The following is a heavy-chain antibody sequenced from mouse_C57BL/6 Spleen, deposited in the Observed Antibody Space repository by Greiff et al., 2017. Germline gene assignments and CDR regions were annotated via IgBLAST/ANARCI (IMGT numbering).Heavy chain of an antibody. V-gene: IGHV5-6*02. J-gene: IGHJ1*03. D-gene: IGHD1-1*01. CDR2: ISSGGSYT. CDR1: GFTFSSYG. Sequence: EVMLVESGGDLVKPGGSLKLSCAASGFTFSSYGMSWVRQTPDKRLEWVATISSGGSYTYSPDSVKGRFTISRDNAKNTLYLQMSSLKSEDTAMYYCARRDYGSSGDFDVWGTGTTVTVSS. CDR3: ARRDYGSSGDFDV.